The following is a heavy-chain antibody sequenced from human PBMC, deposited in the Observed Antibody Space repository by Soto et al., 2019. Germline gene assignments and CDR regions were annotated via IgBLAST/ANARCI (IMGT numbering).Heavy chain of an antibody. Sequence: EVQLLESGGGLVQPGGSLRLSCAASGFTFSSYAMSWVRQAPGKGLEWVSAISGSGGSTYYADSVKGRFTSSRDNSKNTLSLEMNSLRAADTAVYSCATGRGYCSSTSCDVGSDYGVQGTLVAVSS. J-gene: IGHJ4*02. CDR3: ATGRGYCSSTSCDVGSDY. CDR1: GFTFSSYA. D-gene: IGHD2-2*01. V-gene: IGHV3-23*01. CDR2: ISGSGGST.